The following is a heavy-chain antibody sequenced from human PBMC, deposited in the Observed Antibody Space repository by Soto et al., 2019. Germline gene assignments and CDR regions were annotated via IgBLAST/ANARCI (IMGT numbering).Heavy chain of an antibody. CDR2: ISGSGDGT. CDR3: AGPGYSSQDY. CDR1: GFTFSSLA. Sequence: GGSLRLSCAASGFTFSSLAFICFRQAPGKGLEWVSAISGSGDGTDYADSVKGRFTISRDNSKNTLYLQMNSLRAEDTAVYYCAGPGYSSQDYWGQGALVTVSS. V-gene: IGHV3-23*01. J-gene: IGHJ4*02. D-gene: IGHD5-18*01.